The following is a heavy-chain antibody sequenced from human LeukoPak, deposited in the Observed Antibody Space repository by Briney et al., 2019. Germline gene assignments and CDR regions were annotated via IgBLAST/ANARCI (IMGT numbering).Heavy chain of an antibody. D-gene: IGHD3-9*01. CDR3: ARASTILTGYKDC. V-gene: IGHV1-2*02. J-gene: IGHJ4*02. CDR2: INPNNGDT. Sequence: ASVKVSCKGSGYTFSDYYIHWVRQAPGQGLEWMGWINPNNGDTRFSQKFQGRVTVTRDTSIGTANMELSRLTSDDTAVYYCARASTILTGYKDCWGQGTLVTVSS. CDR1: GYTFSDYY.